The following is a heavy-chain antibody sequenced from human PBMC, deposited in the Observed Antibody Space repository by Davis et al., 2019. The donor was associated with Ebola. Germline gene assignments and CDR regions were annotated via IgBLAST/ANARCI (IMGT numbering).Heavy chain of an antibody. CDR3: ASPPHYYGMDV. CDR2: IYYSGST. V-gene: IGHV4-39*01. J-gene: IGHJ6*04. Sequence: SETLSLTCTVSGGSSSSYYWGWIRQPPGKGLEWIGSIYYSGSTYYNPSLKSRVTISVDTSKNQFSLKLSSVTAADTAVYYCASPPHYYGMDVWGKGTTVTVSS. CDR1: GGSSSSYY.